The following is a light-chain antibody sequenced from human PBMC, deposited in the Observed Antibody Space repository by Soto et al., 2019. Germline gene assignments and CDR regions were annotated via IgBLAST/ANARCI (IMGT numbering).Light chain of an antibody. CDR2: DDN. CDR1: RLGGKY. J-gene: IGLJ2*01. Sequence: SYELTQPPSVSVSPGQTATMTCSGDRLGGKYVCWYQQKPGQSPVLVIYDDNKRPSGIPERFSGSNSGNTATLTISGTQPMDEADYYCQAWDNSVIFGGGTQLTVL. V-gene: IGLV3-1*01. CDR3: QAWDNSVI.